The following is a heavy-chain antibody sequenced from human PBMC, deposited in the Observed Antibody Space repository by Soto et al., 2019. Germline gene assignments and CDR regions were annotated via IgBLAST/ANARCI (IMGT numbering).Heavy chain of an antibody. V-gene: IGHV1-18*01. J-gene: IGHJ4*02. CDR2: VIDYNGNR. D-gene: IGHD6-13*01. CDR1: CYTFSNYG. Sequence: ASLTGSCRTSCYTFSNYGISVLRPPRGQGLEWMGWVIDYNGNRNYAQKLQGRVTMTADTSPSTAYMELRSLRPDDTDVYYCARARRLSSSGMDYRGQGTQVIVSS. CDR3: ARARRLSSSGMDY.